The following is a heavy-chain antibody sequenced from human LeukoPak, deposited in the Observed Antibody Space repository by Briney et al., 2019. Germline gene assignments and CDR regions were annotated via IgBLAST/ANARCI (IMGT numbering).Heavy chain of an antibody. D-gene: IGHD2-2*01. CDR1: GVSISTSC. V-gene: IGHV4-59*08. CDR3: ARHVVVVVPAATAGSASAPTMSYW. J-gene: IGHJ2*01. CDR2: IYYSGST. Sequence: SETLSLTCTVSGVSISTSCWSWIRQPPGKGLEWIGYIYYSGSTNYNPSLKSRVTISVDTSKNQFSLKLSSVTAADTAVYYCARHVVVVVPAATAGSASAPTMSYW.